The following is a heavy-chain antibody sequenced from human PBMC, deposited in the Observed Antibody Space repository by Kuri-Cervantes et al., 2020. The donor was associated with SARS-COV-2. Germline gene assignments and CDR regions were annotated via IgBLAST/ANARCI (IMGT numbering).Heavy chain of an antibody. CDR3: ARVAESNYFGWYYYYMDV. D-gene: IGHD4-11*01. CDR2: ISSSGSTI. J-gene: IGHJ6*03. Sequence: GESLKISCAASGFTFSDYYMSWIRQAPGKGLEWVSYISSSGSTIYYADSVKGRFTISRDNAKNSLYLQMNSLRAEDTAVYYCARVAESNYFGWYYYYMDVWGEGTTVTVSS. CDR1: GFTFSDYY. V-gene: IGHV3-11*04.